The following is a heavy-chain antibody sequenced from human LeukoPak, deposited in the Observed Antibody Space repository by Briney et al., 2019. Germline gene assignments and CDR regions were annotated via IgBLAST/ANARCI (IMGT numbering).Heavy chain of an antibody. D-gene: IGHD6-13*01. CDR3: TTLAAGKFDY. Sequence: GGSLRLSCAASGFAFSNGWMNWVRRAPGKGLEWVGRIASRADGGSTHYAAPVKGRFIISRDDSKNTLYLQINSLKTEDTAVYYCTTLAAGKFDYWGQGTLVTVSS. CDR1: GFAFSNGW. CDR2: IASRADGGST. V-gene: IGHV3-15*07. J-gene: IGHJ4*02.